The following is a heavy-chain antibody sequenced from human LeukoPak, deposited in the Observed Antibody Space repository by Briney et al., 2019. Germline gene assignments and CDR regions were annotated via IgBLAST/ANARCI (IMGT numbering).Heavy chain of an antibody. V-gene: IGHV3-66*01. D-gene: IGHD6-19*01. CDR3: ARDLYSSGWYCYNY. J-gene: IGHJ4*02. CDR2: IYSGGST. Sequence: GGSLRLSCAASGFTVSSNYMSWVRQAPGKGLEWVSVIYSGGSTYYADSVKGRFTISRDNAKNSLYLQMNSLRAEDTAVYYCARDLYSSGWYCYNYWGQGTLVTVSS. CDR1: GFTVSSNY.